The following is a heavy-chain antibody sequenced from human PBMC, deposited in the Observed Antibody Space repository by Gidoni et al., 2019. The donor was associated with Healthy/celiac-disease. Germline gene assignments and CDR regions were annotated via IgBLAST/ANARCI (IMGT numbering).Heavy chain of an antibody. D-gene: IGHD3-10*01. CDR3: ARPAVESLMVRGVIMPIRGGMDV. J-gene: IGHJ6*02. CDR2: INPSGGST. V-gene: IGHV1-46*01. Sequence: KPGASVKVSCKASGYTFTSYYMHWVRQAPGQGLEWMGIINPSGGSTSYAPKFQGRVTMTRDTSTSTVYMELSSLRSEDTAVYYCARPAVESLMVRGVIMPIRGGMDVWGQGTTVTVSS. CDR1: GYTFTSYY.